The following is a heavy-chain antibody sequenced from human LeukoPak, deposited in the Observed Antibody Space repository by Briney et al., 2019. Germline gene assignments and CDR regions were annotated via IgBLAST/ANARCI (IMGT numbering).Heavy chain of an antibody. CDR2: IRYDGSNK. J-gene: IGHJ5*02. CDR3: AKDRYGVFWFDP. V-gene: IGHV3-30*02. D-gene: IGHD4-17*01. Sequence: GGSLRLSCAASGFTFSSYAMHWVRQAPGKGLEWVAFIRYDGSNKYYADSVKGRFTISRDNSKNTLYLQMNSLRAEDTAVYYCAKDRYGVFWFDPWGQGTLVTVSS. CDR1: GFTFSSYA.